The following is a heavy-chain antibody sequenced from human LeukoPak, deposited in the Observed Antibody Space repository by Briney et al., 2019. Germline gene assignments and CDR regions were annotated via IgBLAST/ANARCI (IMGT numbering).Heavy chain of an antibody. CDR2: IYYSGST. CDR1: GGSISSYY. D-gene: IGHD6-13*01. CDR3: ASYTLRGVAAAGTEAFDI. V-gene: IGHV4-59*08. J-gene: IGHJ3*02. Sequence: SETLSLTCTVSGGSISSYYWSWIRQPPGKGLEWIGYIYYSGSTNYNPSLKSRVTISVDTSKNQFSLKLSSVTAADTAVYYCASYTLRGVAAAGTEAFDIWGQGTMVTVSS.